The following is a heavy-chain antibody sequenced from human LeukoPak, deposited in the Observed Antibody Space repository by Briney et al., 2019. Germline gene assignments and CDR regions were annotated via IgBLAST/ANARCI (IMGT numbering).Heavy chain of an antibody. V-gene: IGHV3-48*03. CDR3: ARGLLDSSGHFRDAFDI. D-gene: IGHD3-22*01. J-gene: IGHJ3*02. Sequence: TGGSLRLSCAASGFTFNSYDVNWVRQAPGKGLEWVSYISSSGNIIYYADSVKGRFTISRDNAKKSLYLQMNSLRAEDTALYYCARGLLDSSGHFRDAFDIWGQGTMVTVSS. CDR2: ISSSGNII. CDR1: GFTFNSYD.